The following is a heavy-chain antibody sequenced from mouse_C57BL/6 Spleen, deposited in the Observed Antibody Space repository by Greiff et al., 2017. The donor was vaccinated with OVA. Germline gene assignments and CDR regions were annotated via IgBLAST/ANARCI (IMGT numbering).Heavy chain of an antibody. CDR3: ARGGALDY. Sequence: VQLQQSGPELVKPGASVKLSCKASGYAFSSSWMNWVKQRPGKGLEWIGRIYPGDGDTNYNGKFKGKATLTADKSSSTAYMQLSSLTSEDAAVYFCARGGALDYWGQGTTLTVSS. CDR2: IYPGDGDT. J-gene: IGHJ2*01. CDR1: GYAFSSSW. V-gene: IGHV1-82*01.